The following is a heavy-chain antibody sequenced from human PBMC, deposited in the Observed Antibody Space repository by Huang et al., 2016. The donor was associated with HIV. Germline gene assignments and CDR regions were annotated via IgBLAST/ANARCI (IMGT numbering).Heavy chain of an antibody. D-gene: IGHD2-15*01. CDR2: FDRETGET. Sequence: QGQLIQSGAEVKKPGAPVKVSCKVSGNTLSKLAMSWVRQAPGRGLEWRGGFDRETGETIYAQKFQDRVSVTMDTSTDTAYMELSSLRSDDTAVYYCAADKFNHGFDLWGRGTLVTVSS. V-gene: IGHV1-24*01. CDR1: GNTLSKLA. CDR3: AADKFNHGFDL. J-gene: IGHJ2*01.